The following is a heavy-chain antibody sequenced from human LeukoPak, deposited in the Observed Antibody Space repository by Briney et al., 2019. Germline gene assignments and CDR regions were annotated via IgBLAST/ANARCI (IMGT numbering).Heavy chain of an antibody. CDR2: ITKSYGYS. V-gene: IGHV3-21*06. J-gene: IGHJ4*02. CDR3: VRLHISGGDYFFDS. CDR1: GFTFSSHS. D-gene: IGHD2-21*01. Sequence: GGALRLSCAASGFTFSSHSMNWVGQALGMGREGVAAITKSYGYSDYADSLKGRFTISKDNAKNSISLQMDSLRAEDTAVYYWVRLHISGGDYFFDSWGQGALVIVSS.